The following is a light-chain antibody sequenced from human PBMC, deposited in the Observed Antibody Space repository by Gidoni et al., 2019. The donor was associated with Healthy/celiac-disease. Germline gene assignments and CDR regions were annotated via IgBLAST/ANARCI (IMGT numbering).Light chain of an antibody. V-gene: IGKV1-39*01. CDR1: QRTSSY. J-gene: IGKJ3*01. CDR3: QQSYSTPFT. Sequence: IHLPQSPSSLSASVGDRVTITCRASQRTSSYSDWYQQKPGKAPKLLIYAAYSVESGVPSRFSGSGSGTDFTLTISSLQPEDFATYYCQQSYSTPFTFGQGTKVEIK. CDR2: AAY.